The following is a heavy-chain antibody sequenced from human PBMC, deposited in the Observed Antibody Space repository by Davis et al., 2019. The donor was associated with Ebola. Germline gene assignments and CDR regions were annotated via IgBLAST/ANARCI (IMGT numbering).Heavy chain of an antibody. CDR1: GASISAYY. V-gene: IGHV4-59*01. CDR2: VHYTGAT. J-gene: IGHJ4*02. D-gene: IGHD3-3*01. Sequence: MPSETLSLTCTVSGASISAYYWSWIRQPPGKGLEWIGYVHYTGATHYNASLKSRVTISVDTSNNQFSLILSSVTAADTAVYYCARDHYDFWSGPLGYFDYWGQGTLVTVSS. CDR3: ARDHYDFWSGPLGYFDY.